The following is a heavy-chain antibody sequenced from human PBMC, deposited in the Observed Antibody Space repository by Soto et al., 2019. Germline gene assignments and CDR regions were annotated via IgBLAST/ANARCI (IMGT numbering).Heavy chain of an antibody. V-gene: IGHV4-61*01. J-gene: IGHJ4*02. CDR1: GDSISTGYY. D-gene: IGHD3-9*01. CDR3: ARAYYDILTGYYPVLDY. CDR2: IYYSGST. Sequence: SETLSLTCAVSGDSISTGYYWAWIRQPPGKGLEWIGYIYYSGSTNYNPSLKSRVTISVDTSKNQFSLKLSSVTAADTAVYYCARAYYDILTGYYPVLDYWGQGTLVTVS.